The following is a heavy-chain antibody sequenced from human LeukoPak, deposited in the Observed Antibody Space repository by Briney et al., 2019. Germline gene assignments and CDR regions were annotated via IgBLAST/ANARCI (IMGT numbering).Heavy chain of an antibody. J-gene: IGHJ6*02. Sequence: SETLSLTCTVSGGSVNSGSYYWSWIRQPPGKGLEWIGYIFYSGGTNYNPSLKSRVTISVDTSKNQFSLRLSSVTAADTAVYYCATMRIDYYYGMDVWGQGTTVTVSS. D-gene: IGHD2-15*01. V-gene: IGHV4-61*01. CDR3: ATMRIDYYYGMDV. CDR2: IFYSGGT. CDR1: GGSVNSGSYY.